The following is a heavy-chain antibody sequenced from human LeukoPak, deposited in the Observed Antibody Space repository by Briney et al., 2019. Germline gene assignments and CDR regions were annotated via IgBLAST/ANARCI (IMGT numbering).Heavy chain of an antibody. J-gene: IGHJ3*02. V-gene: IGHV3-72*01. CDR3: ARTNPGDAFDI. CDR2: TRKKANSYST. CDR1: GFTFSDHY. Sequence: GGSLRLSCAASGFTFSDHYMDWVRQAPGKGLEWVGRTRKKANSYSTDYAAFVKGRFTSSRDDSENSLYLQMNSLKTEDTAVYYCARTNPGDAFDIWGQGTVVTVSS.